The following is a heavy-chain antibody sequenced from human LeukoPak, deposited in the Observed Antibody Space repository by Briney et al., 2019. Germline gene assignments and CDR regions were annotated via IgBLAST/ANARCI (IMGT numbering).Heavy chain of an antibody. CDR3: AREGYYDSGGGYFEY. CDR1: GFTFSGYW. J-gene: IGHJ4*02. V-gene: IGHV3-7*01. Sequence: GGSLRLSCAASGFTFSGYWMSWVRKAPGKGLEWVANTKQDGSEKNYVDSVKGRFTISRDNAKNSLFLQLSSLRVEDTAVYYWAREGYYDSGGGYFEYWGQGTLVTVSS. D-gene: IGHD3-10*01. CDR2: TKQDGSEK.